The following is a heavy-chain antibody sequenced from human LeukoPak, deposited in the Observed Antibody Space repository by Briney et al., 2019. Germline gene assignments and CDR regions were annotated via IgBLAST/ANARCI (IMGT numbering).Heavy chain of an antibody. V-gene: IGHV4-38-2*02. CDR1: GYSISSAYY. CDR2: IYHSGST. Sequence: SETLSLTCTVSGYSISSAYYWGWIRQPPGKGLEWIGSIYHSGSTYYNPSLKSRVTISVDTSNNQFSLKLSSVTAADTAVYYCAREGLGIRGIVATSDDYWGQGTLVTVSS. CDR3: AREGLGIRGIVATSDDY. D-gene: IGHD5-12*01. J-gene: IGHJ4*02.